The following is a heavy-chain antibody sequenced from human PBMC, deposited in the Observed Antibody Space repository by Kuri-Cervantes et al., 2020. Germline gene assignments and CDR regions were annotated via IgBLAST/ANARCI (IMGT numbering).Heavy chain of an antibody. D-gene: IGHD3-10*01. CDR3: ARGPSRGWFDP. CDR1: GYTFTSYA. Sequence: ASVKVSCKASGYTFTSYAMHWVRQAPGQRPEWMGWINAGNGNTKYSQKFQGRVTITRDTSASTAYMELSSLRSEDTAVYYCARGPSRGWFDPWGQGTLVTVSS. CDR2: INAGNGNT. V-gene: IGHV1-3*01. J-gene: IGHJ5*02.